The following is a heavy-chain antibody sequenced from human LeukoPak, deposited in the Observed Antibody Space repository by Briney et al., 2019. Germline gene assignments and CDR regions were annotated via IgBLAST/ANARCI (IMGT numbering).Heavy chain of an antibody. CDR3: TRGLSIATRPAYYFDY. D-gene: IGHD6-6*01. Sequence: GASVKVSCKASGHTFTDYYMHWVRQAPGQGFERMGWINPNSGGTNYAQKFQGRVTMTRDTSISTAYMELTSLRSDDTAVYYCTRGLSIATRPAYYFDYWGQGTLVTVSS. CDR2: INPNSGGT. CDR1: GHTFTDYY. V-gene: IGHV1-2*02. J-gene: IGHJ4*02.